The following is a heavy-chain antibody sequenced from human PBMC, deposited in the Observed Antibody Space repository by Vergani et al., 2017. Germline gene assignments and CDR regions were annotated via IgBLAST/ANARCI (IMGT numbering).Heavy chain of an antibody. J-gene: IGHJ4*02. CDR3: ARASRRAASXFDY. V-gene: IGHV4-59*01. CDR1: GGSISSYY. CDR2: IYYSGST. D-gene: IGHD6-13*01. Sequence: QVQLQESGPGLVKPSETLSLTCTVSGGSISSYYWSWIRQPPGKGLEWIGYIYYSGSTNYNPSLKSRVTISVDTSKNQFSLKLSSVTAADTAVYYCARASRRAASXFDYWGQGTLVTVSS.